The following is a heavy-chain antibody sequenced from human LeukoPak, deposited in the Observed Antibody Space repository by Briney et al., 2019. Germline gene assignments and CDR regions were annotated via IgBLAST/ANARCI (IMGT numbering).Heavy chain of an antibody. CDR3: AREKSPDYCSGGSCYFDY. CDR1: GGSISSHY. CDR2: IYYSGGT. J-gene: IGHJ4*02. V-gene: IGHV4-59*11. Sequence: PSETLPLTCTVSGGSISSHYWSWIRQPPGKGLEWIGYIYYSGGTNYNPSLKSRVTISVDTSKNQFSLKLSSVTAADTAVYYCAREKSPDYCSGGSCYFDYWGQGTLVTVSS. D-gene: IGHD2-15*01.